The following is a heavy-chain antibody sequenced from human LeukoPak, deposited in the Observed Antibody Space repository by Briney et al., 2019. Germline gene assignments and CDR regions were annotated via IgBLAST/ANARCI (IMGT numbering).Heavy chain of an antibody. CDR1: GGSFRGYY. CDR2: INHSGST. J-gene: IGHJ4*02. Sequence: SETLPLTCAVYGGSFRGYYWSWIRQPPGKGLEWIGEINHSGSTNYNPSLKSRVTISVDTSKNQFSLKLSSVTAADTAVYYCARAGDSSGYSDYWGQGTLVTVSS. V-gene: IGHV4-34*01. D-gene: IGHD3-22*01. CDR3: ARAGDSSGYSDY.